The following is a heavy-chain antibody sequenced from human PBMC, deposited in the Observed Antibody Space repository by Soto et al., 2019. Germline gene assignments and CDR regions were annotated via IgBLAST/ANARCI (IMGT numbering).Heavy chain of an antibody. Sequence: PGGSLRLSCAASGFTFSSYGMHWVRQAPGKGLEWVAVISYDGSNKYYADSVKGRFTISRDNSKNTLYLQMNSLRAEDTAVYYCAKDLSRGPVTDYYYYGMDVWGQGTTVTVSS. CDR2: ISYDGSNK. J-gene: IGHJ6*02. CDR1: GFTFSSYG. CDR3: AKDLSRGPVTDYYYYGMDV. V-gene: IGHV3-30*18. D-gene: IGHD3-10*01.